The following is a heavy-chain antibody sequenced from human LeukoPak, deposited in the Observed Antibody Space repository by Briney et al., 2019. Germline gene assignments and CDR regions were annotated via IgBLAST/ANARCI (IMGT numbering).Heavy chain of an antibody. CDR1: GGSISSSSYY. D-gene: IGHD4-17*01. J-gene: IGHJ3*02. CDR2: IYYSGST. Sequence: SETLSLTCTVSGGSISSSSYYWGWIRQPPGKGLEWIGSIYYSGSTYYNPSLKSRVTISVDTSKNQFSLKLSSVTAADTAVYYCARDGGTTGIIDAFDIWGQGTMVTVSS. V-gene: IGHV4-39*07. CDR3: ARDGGTTGIIDAFDI.